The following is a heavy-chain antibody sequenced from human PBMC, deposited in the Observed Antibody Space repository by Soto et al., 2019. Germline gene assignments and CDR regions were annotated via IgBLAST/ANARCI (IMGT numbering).Heavy chain of an antibody. Sequence: QVQLVQSGAEVKTPGSSVTVSCKASGDTFTPYAVSWVRQAPGQGLEWMGGIIPIAATPTYAQKFQGRVTITEDRSTSTTSMELTGLTSDDTAVYYCARVYCVSQRCHALDSWCQGTPVTGSS. J-gene: IGHJ4*02. V-gene: IGHV1-69*14. CDR1: GDTFTPYA. CDR2: IIPIAATP. D-gene: IGHD2-21*01. CDR3: ARVYCVSQRCHALDS.